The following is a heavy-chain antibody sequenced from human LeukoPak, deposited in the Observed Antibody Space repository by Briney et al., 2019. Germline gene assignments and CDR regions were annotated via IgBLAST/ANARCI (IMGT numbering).Heavy chain of an antibody. CDR1: GFTFSSYA. Sequence: PGRSLRLSCAASGFTFSSYAMTWVRQAPGKGLEWVSGISGSGGSTYYADSVKGRFTISRDNSKNTLYLQMNSLRAEDTAVYYCAKDGAGTTRVEYFQHWGQGTLVTVSS. V-gene: IGHV3-23*01. D-gene: IGHD1-7*01. J-gene: IGHJ1*01. CDR2: ISGSGGST. CDR3: AKDGAGTTRVEYFQH.